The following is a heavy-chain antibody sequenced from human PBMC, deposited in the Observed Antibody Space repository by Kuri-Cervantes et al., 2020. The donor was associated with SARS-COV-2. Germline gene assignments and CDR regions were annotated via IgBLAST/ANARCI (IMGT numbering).Heavy chain of an antibody. D-gene: IGHD2-2*01. CDR1: GGSFSGYY. Sequence: SQTLSLTCAVYGGSFSGYYWSWIRQPPGKGLEWIGYIYYSGSTYYNPSLKSRVTISVDTSKNQFSLKLSSVTAADTAVYYCARHSRVVPAARTLFDYWGQGTLVTVSS. V-gene: IGHV4-59*01. J-gene: IGHJ4*02. CDR2: IYYSGST. CDR3: ARHSRVVPAARTLFDY.